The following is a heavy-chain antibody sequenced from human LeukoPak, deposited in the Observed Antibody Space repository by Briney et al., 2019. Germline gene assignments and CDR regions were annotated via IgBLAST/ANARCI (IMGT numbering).Heavy chain of an antibody. V-gene: IGHV4-59*08. CDR1: GGSISSYY. D-gene: IGHD6-13*01. Sequence: SETLSLTCTVSGGSISSYYWGWIRQPPGKGLEWIGYIYYSGSTNYNPSLKSRVTISVDTSKNQFSLKLSSVTAADTAVYYCARAGYSSSWSQFYYYYYYMDVWGKGTTVTVSS. J-gene: IGHJ6*03. CDR3: ARAGYSSSWSQFYYYYYYMDV. CDR2: IYYSGST.